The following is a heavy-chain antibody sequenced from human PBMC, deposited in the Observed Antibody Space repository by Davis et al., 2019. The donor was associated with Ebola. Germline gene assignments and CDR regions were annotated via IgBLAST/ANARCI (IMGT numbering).Heavy chain of an antibody. CDR3: GVEAWLLLDY. V-gene: IGHV3-73*01. CDR2: IRSKANSYAT. CDR1: GFTFSGSA. D-gene: IGHD5-18*01. J-gene: IGHJ4*02. Sequence: GGSLRLSCAASGFTFSGSAMHWVRQASGKGLEWVGRIRSKANSYATAYAASVKGRLTISRDDSKNTAYLQMNSLKTEDTAVYYCGVEAWLLLDYWGQGTLVTVSS.